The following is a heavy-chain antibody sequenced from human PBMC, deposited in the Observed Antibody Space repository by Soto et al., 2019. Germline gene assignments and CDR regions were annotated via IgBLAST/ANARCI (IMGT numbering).Heavy chain of an antibody. CDR3: ARDRDDCSGGSCYTYWYFDL. CDR1: GGSISSGDYY. Sequence: QVQLQESGPGLVKPSQTLSLTCTVSGGSISSGDYYWSWIRQPPGKGLEWIGYIYYSGSTYYNPSLKSRVTISVDTSKNQFSLKLSSVTAADTAVYYCARDRDDCSGGSCYTYWYFDLWGRGTLVTVSS. CDR2: IYYSGST. V-gene: IGHV4-30-4*01. J-gene: IGHJ2*01. D-gene: IGHD2-15*01.